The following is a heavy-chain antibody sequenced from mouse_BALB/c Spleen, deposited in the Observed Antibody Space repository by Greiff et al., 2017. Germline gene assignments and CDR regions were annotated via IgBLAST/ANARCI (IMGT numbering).Heavy chain of an antibody. CDR1: GFTFSSYA. CDR2: ISSGGST. V-gene: IGHV5-6-5*01. J-gene: IGHJ1*01. D-gene: IGHD2-14*01. CDR3: AREGTRYDGTGYFDV. Sequence: EVMLVESGGGLVKPGGSLKLSCAASGFTFSSYAMSWVRQTPEKRLEWVASISSGGSTYYPDSVKGRFTISRDNARNILYLQMSSLRSEDTAMYYCAREGTRYDGTGYFDVWGAGTTVTVSS.